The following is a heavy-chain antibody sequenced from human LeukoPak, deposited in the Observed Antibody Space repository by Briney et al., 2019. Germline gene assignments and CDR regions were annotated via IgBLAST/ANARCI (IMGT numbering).Heavy chain of an antibody. CDR3: AKDIYYDSSVFDY. CDR2: ISWNSGSI. J-gene: IGHJ4*02. Sequence: PGGSLRLSCAASGFTFDDYAMPWVRHAPGKGLEWVSGISWNSGSIGYADSVKGRFTISRDNAKNSLYLQMNSLRAEDTALYYCAKDIYYDSSVFDYWGQGTLVTVSS. CDR1: GFTFDDYA. V-gene: IGHV3-9*01. D-gene: IGHD3-22*01.